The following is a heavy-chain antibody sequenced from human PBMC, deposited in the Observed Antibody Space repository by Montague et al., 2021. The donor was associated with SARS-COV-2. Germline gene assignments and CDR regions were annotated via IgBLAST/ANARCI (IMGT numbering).Heavy chain of an antibody. CDR2: IKQDGSEK. CDR1: GFTFSSYW. J-gene: IGHJ6*03. CDR3: ARDRGSYYDFWSGYWYMDV. D-gene: IGHD3-3*01. V-gene: IGHV3-7*01. Sequence: SLRLSCAASGFTFSSYWMSRVRQAPGKGLEWVANIKQDGSEKYYVDSVKGRFTISRDNAKNSLYLQMNSLRAEDTAVYYCARDRGSYYDFWSGYWYMDVWGKGTTVTVSS.